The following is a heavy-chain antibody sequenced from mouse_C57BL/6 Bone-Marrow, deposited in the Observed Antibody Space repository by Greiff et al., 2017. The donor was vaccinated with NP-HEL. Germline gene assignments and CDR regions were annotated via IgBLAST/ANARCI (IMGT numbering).Heavy chain of an antibody. CDR3: ARSHYGSSYGGFAY. D-gene: IGHD1-1*01. J-gene: IGHJ3*01. CDR1: GFSLSTFGMG. V-gene: IGHV8-8*01. CDR2: IWWDDAK. Sequence: QVTLKVSGPGILQPSQTLSLTCSFSGFSLSTFGMGVGWIRQPSGKGLEWLAHIWWDDAKYYNPALKSRLTISKDTSKNQVFLKIANVDTADTATYYCARSHYGSSYGGFAYWGQGTLVTVSA.